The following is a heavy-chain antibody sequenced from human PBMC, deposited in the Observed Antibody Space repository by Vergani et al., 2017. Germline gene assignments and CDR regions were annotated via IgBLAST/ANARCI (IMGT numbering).Heavy chain of an antibody. CDR2: INPSGGST. Sequence: QVQLVQSGAEVKKPGASVKVSCKASGYTFTSYYMHWVRQAPGQGLEWMGIINPSGGSTSYAQKFQGRVTMTRDTSTSTVYMELSSLRSEDTAVYYCAKDLYPFEYDSKRDYFDYWGQGTLVTVSS. J-gene: IGHJ4*02. CDR1: GYTFTSYY. V-gene: IGHV1-46*01. D-gene: IGHD3-22*01. CDR3: AKDLYPFEYDSKRDYFDY.